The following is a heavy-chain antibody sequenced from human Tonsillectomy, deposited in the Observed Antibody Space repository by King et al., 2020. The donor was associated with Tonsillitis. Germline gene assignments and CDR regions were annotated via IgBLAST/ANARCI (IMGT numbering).Heavy chain of an antibody. J-gene: IGHJ4*02. Sequence: QLVQSGAEVKKPGASVRVSCKASGYTFTSYDVNWVRQVTGQGLEWMGWMNPNSGNRGYAQNFQGRVTMTRNTSISTAYMELSSLTSEDTAVYYCARGGSITRRGGSIVIVGIGGVWGCDYWGQGTQVTVSS. CDR1: GYTFTSYD. V-gene: IGHV1-8*01. CDR2: MNPNSGNR. D-gene: IGHD3-16*01. CDR3: ARGGSITRRGGSIVIVGIGGVWGCDY.